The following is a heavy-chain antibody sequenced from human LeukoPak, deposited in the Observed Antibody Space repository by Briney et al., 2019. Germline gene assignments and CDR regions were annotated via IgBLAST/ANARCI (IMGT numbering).Heavy chain of an antibody. D-gene: IGHD3-9*01. CDR2: ISAYNGNT. Sequence: APVKVSFKASGYTFTSYGISWVRQAPGQGLEWMGWISAYNGNTNYAQKLQGRVTMTTDTSTSTAYMELRSLRSDDTAVYYCARDRYDILTGYRGGGDYWGQGTLVTVSS. J-gene: IGHJ4*02. CDR1: GYTFTSYG. CDR3: ARDRYDILTGYRGGGDY. V-gene: IGHV1-18*01.